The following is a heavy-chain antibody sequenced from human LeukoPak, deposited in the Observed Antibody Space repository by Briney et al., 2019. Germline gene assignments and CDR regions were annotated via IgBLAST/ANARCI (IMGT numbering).Heavy chain of an antibody. CDR2: ISNSSSYT. D-gene: IGHD3-10*01. CDR3: ARDFPYGSGSYYDYYGMDV. Sequence: GGSLRLSCAASGFTFSDYYMSWIRQAPGKGLEWVSYISNSSSYTNYADSVKGRFTIYRDNAKNSLYMQMNSLRAEDKAVYYCARDFPYGSGSYYDYYGMDVWGKGTTVTVSS. J-gene: IGHJ6*04. V-gene: IGHV3-11*06. CDR1: GFTFSDYY.